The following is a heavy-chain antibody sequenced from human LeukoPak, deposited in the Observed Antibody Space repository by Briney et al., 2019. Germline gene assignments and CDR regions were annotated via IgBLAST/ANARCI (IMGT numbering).Heavy chain of an antibody. CDR1: GGSFSSYY. Sequence: SETLSLTCAVYGGSFSSYYWSWIRQSPGKGLEWIAEINHRGDTNYNPSVKSRVTISVDTSKNQFSLKVTSLTAADTAVYYCARGPTISETGYFDYWGQGTLVTVSS. CDR3: ARGPTISETGYFDY. CDR2: INHRGDT. D-gene: IGHD1-1*01. V-gene: IGHV4-34*01. J-gene: IGHJ4*02.